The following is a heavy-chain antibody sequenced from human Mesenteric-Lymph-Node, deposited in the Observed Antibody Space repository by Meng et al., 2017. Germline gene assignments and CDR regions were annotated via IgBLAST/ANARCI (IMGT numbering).Heavy chain of an antibody. V-gene: IGHV1-46*01. CDR2: INLISETT. CDR1: GNTFATSY. CDR3: ARGRYLYDFWSGYPSENNWFDP. Sequence: ASVKVSCKASGNTFATSYIHWVRQAPGQGLEWMGVINLISETTTYAQKFQGRITVTRDTSISTAYMELSSLRSEDTAVYYCARGRYLYDFWSGYPSENNWFDPWGQGTLVTVSS. J-gene: IGHJ5*02. D-gene: IGHD3-3*01.